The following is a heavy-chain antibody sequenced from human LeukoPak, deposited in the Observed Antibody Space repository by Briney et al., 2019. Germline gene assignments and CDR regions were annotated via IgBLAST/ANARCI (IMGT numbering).Heavy chain of an antibody. CDR2: IYYSGST. J-gene: IGHJ3*02. Sequence: SETLSLTCTVSGGSISSSSYYWGWIRQPPGKGLEWIGSIYYSGSTYYNPSLKSRVTISVDTSKNQFSLKLSSVTAADTAVYYCARDFYDSSGYCAFDIWGQGTMVTVSS. D-gene: IGHD3-22*01. CDR3: ARDFYDSSGYCAFDI. V-gene: IGHV4-39*01. CDR1: GGSISSSSYY.